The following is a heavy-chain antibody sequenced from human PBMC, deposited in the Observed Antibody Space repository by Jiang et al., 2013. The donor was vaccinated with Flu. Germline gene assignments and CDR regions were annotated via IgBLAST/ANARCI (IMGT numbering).Heavy chain of an antibody. D-gene: IGHD1-26*01. CDR1: GYTFTDYA. Sequence: SGAEVKRPGASMKLPAKASGYTFTDYALHWMRQAPGQGLEWWGGSSLAKGNXKYSPEFQGRVTITRDTSARTTSMELSGLRSEDTAIYYCARTSSGNYFLGYFQYWGQGTLVTVSS. CDR2: SSLAKGNX. CDR3: ARTSSGNYFLGYFQY. J-gene: IGHJ1*01. V-gene: IGHV1-3*03.